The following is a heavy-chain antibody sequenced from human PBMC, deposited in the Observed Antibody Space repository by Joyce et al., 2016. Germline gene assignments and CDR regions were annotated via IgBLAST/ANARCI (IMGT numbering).Heavy chain of an antibody. J-gene: IGHJ5*01. CDR3: ARNGAYSQDS. D-gene: IGHD5-12*01. CDR2: FYLGGGT. Sequence: QVQLQESGPGLVKPSGTLSLTCAVSGGSISSAHWWSWVRQPPGKGLEGIGEFYLGGGTTYNPSLKSRVTISVDKSKNQLSLKMNSVTAADTAVYYCARNGAYSQDSWGQGTLVTVSS. V-gene: IGHV4-4*02. CDR1: GGSISSAHW.